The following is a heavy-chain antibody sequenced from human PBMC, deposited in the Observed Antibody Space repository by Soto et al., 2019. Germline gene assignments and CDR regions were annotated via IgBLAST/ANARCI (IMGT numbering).Heavy chain of an antibody. CDR3: ASGDFGAAMMSLRYGMDV. D-gene: IGHD3-3*01. CDR1: GGTFSRYA. CDR2: IIPIFGTA. Sequence: QVQLVQSGAGVKKPGSSVKVLCKASGGTFSRYAIRWVRQAPGQGLEGMGGIIPIFGTANYAQKFQGRVTITADESTSTAYMEMSSLRSEDTAVYYCASGDFGAAMMSLRYGMDVWGQGTTVTVSS. J-gene: IGHJ6*02. V-gene: IGHV1-69*12.